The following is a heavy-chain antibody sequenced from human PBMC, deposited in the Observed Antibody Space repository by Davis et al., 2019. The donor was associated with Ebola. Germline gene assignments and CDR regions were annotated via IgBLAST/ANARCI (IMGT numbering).Heavy chain of an antibody. J-gene: IGHJ6*02. D-gene: IGHD4-11*01. CDR1: GFTFSSYW. CDR2: IKQDGSEK. CDR3: AGPTQYSNYNDFYYYYGMDV. Sequence: GGSLRLSCAASGFTFSSYWMSWVRQAPGKGLEWVANIKQDGSEKYYVDSVKGRFTISRDNAKNSLYLQMNSLRAEDTAVYYCAGPTQYSNYNDFYYYYGMDVWGQGTTVTVSS. V-gene: IGHV3-7*03.